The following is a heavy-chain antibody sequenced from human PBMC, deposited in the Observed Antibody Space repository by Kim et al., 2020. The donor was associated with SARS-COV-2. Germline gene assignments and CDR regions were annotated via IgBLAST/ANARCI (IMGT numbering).Heavy chain of an antibody. D-gene: IGHD3-3*01. V-gene: IGHV4-59*13. Sequence: SETLSLTCTVSGGSISSYYWSWIRQPPGKGLEWIGYIYYSGSTNYNPSLKSRVTISVDTSKNQFSLKLSSVTAADTAVYYCARAGYYDFWSGSEHGMDVWGQGTTVTVSS. CDR1: GGSISSYY. CDR3: ARAGYYDFWSGSEHGMDV. CDR2: IYYSGST. J-gene: IGHJ6*02.